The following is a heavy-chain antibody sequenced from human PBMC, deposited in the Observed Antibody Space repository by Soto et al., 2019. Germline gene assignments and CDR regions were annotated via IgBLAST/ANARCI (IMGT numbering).Heavy chain of an antibody. J-gene: IGHJ4*02. V-gene: IGHV3-53*01. CDR1: GFTVSSNY. D-gene: IGHD6-13*01. CDR3: ARARSTAAGLIDY. Sequence: GGSLRLACAASGFTVSSNYMTWVRQAPGKGLEWVSAIDSGGSTYYADSVKGRFTISRDNSKNTLYLQMNSLRAEDTAVYYWARARSTAAGLIDYWGVGTLVTVSS. CDR2: IDSGGST.